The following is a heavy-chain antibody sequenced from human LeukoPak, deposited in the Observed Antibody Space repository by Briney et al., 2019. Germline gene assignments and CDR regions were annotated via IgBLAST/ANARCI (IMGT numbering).Heavy chain of an antibody. J-gene: IGHJ5*02. D-gene: IGHD5-18*01. Sequence: SETLSLTCAVYGWSFSGYYWSWIRQPPGKGLEWIGEINHSGSTNYNPSLKSRVTISLDTSKNQFSLMLSSVTAADPAVYYCATGPLRGYSSGYWFDPWGQGTLVTVSS. V-gene: IGHV4-34*01. CDR3: ATGPLRGYSSGYWFDP. CDR2: INHSGST. CDR1: GWSFSGYY.